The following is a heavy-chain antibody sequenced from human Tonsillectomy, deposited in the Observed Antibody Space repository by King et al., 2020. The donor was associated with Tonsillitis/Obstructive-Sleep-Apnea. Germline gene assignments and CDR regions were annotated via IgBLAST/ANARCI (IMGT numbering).Heavy chain of an antibody. V-gene: IGHV3-30*04. CDR3: ARDGTVIISYYFDY. CDR2: ISYDGSNK. CDR1: GFTFSSYA. J-gene: IGHJ4*02. D-gene: IGHD4-17*01. Sequence: HVQLVESGGGVVQPGRSLRLSCAASGFTFSSYAMHGVRQAPGKGLEWVAVISYDGSNKYYADSVKGRFTISRDNSKNTLYLQMNSLRAEDTAVYYCARDGTVIISYYFDYWGQGTLVTVSS.